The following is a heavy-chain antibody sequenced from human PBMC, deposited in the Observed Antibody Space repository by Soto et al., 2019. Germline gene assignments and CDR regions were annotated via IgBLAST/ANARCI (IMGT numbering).Heavy chain of an antibody. Sequence: ASVKVSCKASGYTFTSYGISWVRQAPGQGLEWMGWISAYNGNTNYAQKLQGRVTMTTDTSTSTAYMELRSLRSDDTAVYYCARDRIVVAVAGKRGYYYGMDVWGQGTTVTVSS. J-gene: IGHJ6*02. D-gene: IGHD6-19*01. CDR3: ARDRIVVAVAGKRGYYYGMDV. CDR1: GYTFTSYG. CDR2: ISAYNGNT. V-gene: IGHV1-18*01.